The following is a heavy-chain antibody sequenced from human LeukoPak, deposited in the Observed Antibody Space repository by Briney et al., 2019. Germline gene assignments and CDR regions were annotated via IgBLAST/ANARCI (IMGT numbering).Heavy chain of an antibody. V-gene: IGHV4-59*11. D-gene: IGHD3-10*01. CDR2: IYYSGST. CDR3: ARGGYYMDV. CDR1: GGSISSHY. J-gene: IGHJ6*03. Sequence: SETLSLTCTVSGGSISSHYWSWIRQPPGKGPEWIGYIYYSGSTNYNPSLKSRVTISVDTSKNQFSLKLSSVTAADTAVYYCARGGYYMDVWGKGTTVTVSS.